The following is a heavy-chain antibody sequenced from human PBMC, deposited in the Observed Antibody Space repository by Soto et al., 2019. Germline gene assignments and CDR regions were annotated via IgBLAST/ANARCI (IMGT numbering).Heavy chain of an antibody. Sequence: QVQLQESGPGLVKPSQTLSLTCSVSGGSISSGENYWNWIRQPPGKGLEWIGYIYYSGDTYYNPSLKSRVTISLDTSKNQFSLKLSSVTAADTAVYYSAAPSGYYWVHDYWGQGTLVTVSS. D-gene: IGHD3-22*01. CDR1: GGSISSGENY. CDR2: IYYSGDT. V-gene: IGHV4-30-4*01. J-gene: IGHJ4*02. CDR3: AAPSGYYWVHDY.